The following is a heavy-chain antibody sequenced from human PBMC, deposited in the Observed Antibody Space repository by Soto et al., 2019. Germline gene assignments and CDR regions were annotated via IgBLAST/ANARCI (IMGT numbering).Heavy chain of an antibody. CDR3: AHRRMVTTGDAFDI. Sequence: QITLKESGPTLVKPTQTLTLTCTFSGFSLSTSGVGVGWIRQPPGKALEWLALIYWNVDKHYSPSLKSSLTITKDTSKNQVVLTMTNMDPVDTATYYCAHRRMVTTGDAFDIWGQGRMVTVSS. D-gene: IGHD4-17*01. V-gene: IGHV2-5*01. CDR2: IYWNVDK. J-gene: IGHJ3*02. CDR1: GFSLSTSGVG.